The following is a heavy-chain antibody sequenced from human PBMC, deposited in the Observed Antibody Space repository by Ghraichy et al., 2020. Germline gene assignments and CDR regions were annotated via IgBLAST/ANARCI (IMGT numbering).Heavy chain of an antibody. D-gene: IGHD3-3*01. CDR3: ARDLGDLWSGYYPYYFDY. V-gene: IGHV4-39*07. CDR1: GGSISSSSYY. Sequence: SETLSLTCTVSGGSISSSSYYWGWIRQPPGKGLEWIGSIYYSGSTYYNPSLKSRVTISVDTSKNQFSLKLSSVTAADTAVYYCARDLGDLWSGYYPYYFDYWGQGTLVTVS. CDR2: IYYSGST. J-gene: IGHJ4*02.